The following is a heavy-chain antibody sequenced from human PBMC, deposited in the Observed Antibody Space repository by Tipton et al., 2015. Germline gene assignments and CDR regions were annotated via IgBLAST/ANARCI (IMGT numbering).Heavy chain of an antibody. V-gene: IGHV1-18*01. J-gene: IGHJ4*02. Sequence: QLVQSGAEVRKPGASVKVSCKASGYTFTTFGIIWVRQAPGQGLEWMGWINPYNSNTDYAQTLQGRVTLTTDTSASTAYMDLRSLRSDDTAVYYCARAVSGKFADYWGQGALVTVSS. D-gene: IGHD4-23*01. CDR3: ARAVSGKFADY. CDR2: INPYNSNT. CDR1: GYTFTTFG.